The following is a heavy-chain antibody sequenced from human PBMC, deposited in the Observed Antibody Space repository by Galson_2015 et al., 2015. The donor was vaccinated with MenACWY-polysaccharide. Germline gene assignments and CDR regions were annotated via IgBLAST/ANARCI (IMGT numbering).Heavy chain of an antibody. CDR2: ISGSGGST. CDR1: GFTFSSYA. CDR3: AKSPHSGSYYLGFDY. J-gene: IGHJ4*02. D-gene: IGHD1-26*01. V-gene: IGHV3-23*01. Sequence: SLRLSCAASGFTFSSYAMSWVRQAPGKGLEWVSAISGSGGSTYYADPVKGRFTISRDNSKNTLYLQMNSLRVEDTAVYYCAKSPHSGSYYLGFDYWGQGTLVTVSS.